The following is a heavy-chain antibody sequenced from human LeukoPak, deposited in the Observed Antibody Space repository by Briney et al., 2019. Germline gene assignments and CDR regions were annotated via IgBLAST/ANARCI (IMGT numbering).Heavy chain of an antibody. Sequence: SETLSLTCTVSGGSISSYYWSWIRQPPGKGLEWIGYIYYSGSTNYNPSLKSRVTMSVDTSKNQFSLRLSSVTAADTAVYYCARDRAYGDHYFDYWGQGTLVTVSS. D-gene: IGHD4-17*01. CDR2: IYYSGST. J-gene: IGHJ4*02. V-gene: IGHV4-59*12. CDR3: ARDRAYGDHYFDY. CDR1: GGSISSYY.